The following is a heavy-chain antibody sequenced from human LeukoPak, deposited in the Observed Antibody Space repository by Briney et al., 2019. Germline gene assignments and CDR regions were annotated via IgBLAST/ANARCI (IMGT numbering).Heavy chain of an antibody. D-gene: IGHD6-6*01. V-gene: IGHV4-39*01. CDR1: GGSISSISYY. Sequence: SDTLSLTCTVSGGSISSISYYWGWIRQPPGKGLEWIGSIYYSGSTYYNPSLKSRVTISVDTSKNQFSLKLSSVTAADTAVYYCARFGIAARPDAFDIWGQGTMVTVSS. CDR3: ARFGIAARPDAFDI. CDR2: IYYSGST. J-gene: IGHJ3*02.